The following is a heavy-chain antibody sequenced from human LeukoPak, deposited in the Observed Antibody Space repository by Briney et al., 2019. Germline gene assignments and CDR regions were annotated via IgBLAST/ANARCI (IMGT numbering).Heavy chain of an antibody. CDR2: ILPIFGTA. J-gene: IGHJ4*02. CDR3: ARDRSAYYYDSSGTVPLFDY. V-gene: IGHV1-69*13. D-gene: IGHD3-22*01. CDR1: GGTFSSYA. Sequence: GASVKVSCKASGGTFSSYAISWVRQAPGQGLEWMGGILPIFGTANYAQRFQGRVTTTADESTSTAYMELSSLRSEDTAVYYCARDRSAYYYDSSGTVPLFDYWGQGTLVTVSS.